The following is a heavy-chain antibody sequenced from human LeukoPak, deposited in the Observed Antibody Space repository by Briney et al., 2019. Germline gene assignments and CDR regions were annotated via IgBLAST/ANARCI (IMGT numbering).Heavy chain of an antibody. CDR1: VGPFSSGVYY. Sequence: SETLSLTCSVSVGPFSSGVYYWTWIRHHPGRGLEWIGNIYYSGSTSYNPSLKSRVSISVYTSKNQFSLKLTSVTAADTAVYYCARWYYDSSGRRYFDYWGQGTLVTVSS. CDR2: IYYSGST. J-gene: IGHJ4*02. V-gene: IGHV4-31*03. CDR3: ARWYYDSSGRRYFDY. D-gene: IGHD3-22*01.